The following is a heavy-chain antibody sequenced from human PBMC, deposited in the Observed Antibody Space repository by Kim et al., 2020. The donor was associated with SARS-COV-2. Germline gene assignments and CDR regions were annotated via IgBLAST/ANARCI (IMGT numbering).Heavy chain of an antibody. J-gene: IGHJ4*02. Sequence: TDYAAPVTGRFTISRDDSKNTLYLQMNSLKTEDTAVYYCTTVGTQLPFDYWGQGTLVTVSS. V-gene: IGHV3-15*01. CDR3: TTVGTQLPFDY. D-gene: IGHD6-6*01. CDR2: T.